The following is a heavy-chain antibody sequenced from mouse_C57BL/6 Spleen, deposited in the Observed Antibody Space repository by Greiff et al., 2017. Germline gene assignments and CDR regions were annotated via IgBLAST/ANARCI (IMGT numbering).Heavy chain of an antibody. CDR1: GFNIKNTY. CDR3: ARGRLYDGNPYYAMDY. Sequence: VQLQQSVAELVRPGASVKLSCTASGFNIKNTYMHWVKQRPEQGLEWIGRIDPANGNTKYAPEFQGKATITADTSSNTAYLQLSSLTSEDTAIYYCARGRLYDGNPYYAMDYWGQGTSVTVSS. D-gene: IGHD2-1*01. J-gene: IGHJ4*01. V-gene: IGHV14-3*01. CDR2: IDPANGNT.